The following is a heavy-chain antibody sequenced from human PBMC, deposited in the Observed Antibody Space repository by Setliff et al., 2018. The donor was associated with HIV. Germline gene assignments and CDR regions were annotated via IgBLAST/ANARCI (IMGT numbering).Heavy chain of an antibody. J-gene: IGHJ6*02. CDR2: IIPIFGTG. CDR1: GGTFINSA. Sequence: SVKVSCKASGGTFINSAFNWVRQAPGQGLEWMGSIIPIFGTGNYAQNFQGRVTITADGSTSTAYMELTSLRSDDTAVYYCARDPARNHYGMDVWGQGTTVTVSS. CDR3: ARDPARNHYGMDV. V-gene: IGHV1-69*13.